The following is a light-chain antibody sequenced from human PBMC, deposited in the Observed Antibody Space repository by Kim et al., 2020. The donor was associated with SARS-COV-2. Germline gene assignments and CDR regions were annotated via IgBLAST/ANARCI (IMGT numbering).Light chain of an antibody. J-gene: IGKJ4*01. Sequence: ASAGDRVTITCRSSQSITTYLNWYQQKPGKPPKVLIYAASSLQSGVPSRFSGSGSGTDFTLTISSLQPEDFATYYCQQSYSMPLTFGGGTKVDIK. CDR1: QSITTY. V-gene: IGKV1-39*01. CDR2: AAS. CDR3: QQSYSMPLT.